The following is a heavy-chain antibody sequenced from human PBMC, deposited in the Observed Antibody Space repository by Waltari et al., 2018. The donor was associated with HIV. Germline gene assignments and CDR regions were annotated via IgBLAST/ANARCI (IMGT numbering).Heavy chain of an antibody. CDR3: ARTLPCGGDCQGENY. Sequence: QVQLVQSGAEVKKPGSSVKVSCKASGGTFSSYAISWVRQAPGKGREWMGTISPILGIANYAQKFQGRVTITADKATSTAYMELSSLRSEDTAVYYCARTLPCGGDCQGENYWGQGTLVTVSS. CDR2: ISPILGIA. CDR1: GGTFSSYA. J-gene: IGHJ4*02. V-gene: IGHV1-69*04. D-gene: IGHD2-21*02.